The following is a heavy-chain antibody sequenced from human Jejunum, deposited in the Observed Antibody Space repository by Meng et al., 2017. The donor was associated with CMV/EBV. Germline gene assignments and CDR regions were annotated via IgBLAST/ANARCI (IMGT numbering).Heavy chain of an antibody. Sequence: LGDAGGGLAQPGESMRLSVAASGLSVSSNYMSWVRQAPGKGLEWVTLIYSGGTTFYADSVKGRFTISRDNSKNVLYLQMNSVRAEDTALYHCVRNLGYTYGLVSWGQGTLVTVSS. D-gene: IGHD5-18*01. CDR1: GLSVSSNY. CDR3: VRNLGYTYGLVS. CDR2: IYSGGTT. J-gene: IGHJ5*02. V-gene: IGHV3-66*01.